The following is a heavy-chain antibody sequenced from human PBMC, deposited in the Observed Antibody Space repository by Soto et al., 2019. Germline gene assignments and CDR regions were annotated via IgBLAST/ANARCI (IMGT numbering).Heavy chain of an antibody. CDR2: IYYSGST. V-gene: IGHV4-31*03. Sequence: QVQLQESGPGLVKPSQTLSLTCTVSGGSISSGGYYWSWIRQHPGKGLEWIGYIYYSGSTYYNPSLKSRGTISVDTSKNQCSLKLSSVTAADTAVYDCARDGLAAGNYYYGMDVLGQGTTVTVSS. D-gene: IGHD6-13*01. CDR1: GGSISSGGYY. CDR3: ARDGLAAGNYYYGMDV. J-gene: IGHJ6*02.